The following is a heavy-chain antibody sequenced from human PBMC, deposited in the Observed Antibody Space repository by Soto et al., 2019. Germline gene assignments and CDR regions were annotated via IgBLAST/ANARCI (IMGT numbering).Heavy chain of an antibody. J-gene: IGHJ5*02. CDR1: GGSISSGSYY. Sequence: PSETLSLTCSVSGGSISSGSYYWGWIRQPPGKGLEWIASIYYSGSTYYNPSLKSRVTIFVDTSKNQFSLKLSSVTAADTALYYCARQGYYGSGSYYKFRWFDPWGQGTQVTVS. CDR3: ARQGYYGSGSYYKFRWFDP. CDR2: IYYSGST. D-gene: IGHD3-10*01. V-gene: IGHV4-39*01.